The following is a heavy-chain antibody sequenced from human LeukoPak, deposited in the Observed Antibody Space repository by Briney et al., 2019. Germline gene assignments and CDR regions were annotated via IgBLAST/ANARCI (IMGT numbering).Heavy chain of an antibody. V-gene: IGHV3-48*03. D-gene: IGHD4-11*01. CDR1: GFTFSTSA. Sequence: GGSLRLSCVTSGFTFSTSAMNWIRQAPGKGLEWLAYFGSTGTIHYADSLRGRFTISRDNAEMSLFLQMNSLRVDDTAVYYCARSNGLRYFDRWGRGTLVTVSS. CDR3: ARSNGLRYFDR. J-gene: IGHJ4*02. CDR2: FGSTGTI.